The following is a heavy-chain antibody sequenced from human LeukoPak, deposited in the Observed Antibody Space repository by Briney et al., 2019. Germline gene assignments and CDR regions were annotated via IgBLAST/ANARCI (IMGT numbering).Heavy chain of an antibody. J-gene: IGHJ4*02. Sequence: GASLRLSCAASGLTFSNYAMSWVRQAPGKGLEWVSAVSGRDDSTYYADSVKGRFTISRDTSKNTLYLQMNSLRAEDTAVYYCAKWGDYDILTGYYDPDYWGQGTLSPSPQ. CDR1: GLTFSNYA. V-gene: IGHV3-23*01. D-gene: IGHD3-9*01. CDR3: AKWGDYDILTGYYDPDY. CDR2: VSGRDDST.